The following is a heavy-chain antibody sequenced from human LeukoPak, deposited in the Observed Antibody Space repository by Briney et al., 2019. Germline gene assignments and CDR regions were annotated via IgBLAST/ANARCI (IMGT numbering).Heavy chain of an antibody. D-gene: IGHD6-19*01. Sequence: GGSLRLSCAASGFTFSSYEMNWVRQAPGKGLEWVSSISSSSSYIYYADSVKGRFTISRDNAKNSLYLQMNSLRAEDTAVYYCARSWKILGTAVAGIDYRGQGTLVTVSS. CDR2: ISSSSSYI. CDR1: GFTFSSYE. CDR3: ARSWKILGTAVAGIDY. V-gene: IGHV3-21*01. J-gene: IGHJ4*02.